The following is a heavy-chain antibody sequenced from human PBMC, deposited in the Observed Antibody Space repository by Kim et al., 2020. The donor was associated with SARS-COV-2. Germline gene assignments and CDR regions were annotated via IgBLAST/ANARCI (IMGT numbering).Heavy chain of an antibody. V-gene: IGHV3-33*05. CDR3: ARELSGCFDY. CDR1: GFTFSSYG. CDR2: ISYDGSNK. J-gene: IGHJ4*02. D-gene: IGHD3-3*01. Sequence: GGSLRLSFAASGFTFSSYGMHWVRQAPGKGLEWVAVISYDGSNKYYADSVKGRFTISRDNSKNTLYLQMNSLRAEDTAVYYCARELSGCFDYWGQGTLVTVSS.